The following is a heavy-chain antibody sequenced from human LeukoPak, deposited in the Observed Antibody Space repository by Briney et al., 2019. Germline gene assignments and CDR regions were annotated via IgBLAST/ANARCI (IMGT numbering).Heavy chain of an antibody. J-gene: IGHJ4*02. CDR2: IWYDGSNK. D-gene: IGHD3-16*01. CDR1: GFTFSSYG. Sequence: PGGSLRLSCAASGFTFSSYGMHWVRQAPGKGLEWVAVIWYDGSNKYYADSVKGRFTISRDNSKNTLYLQMNSLRAEDTAVYYCARDGFTSQYYFDYWGQGTLVTVSS. V-gene: IGHV3-33*01. CDR3: ARDGFTSQYYFDY.